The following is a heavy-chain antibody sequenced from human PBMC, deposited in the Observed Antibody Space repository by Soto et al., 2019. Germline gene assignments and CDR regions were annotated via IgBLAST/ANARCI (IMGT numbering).Heavy chain of an antibody. CDR1: GGTFSSYA. CDR2: IIPIFGTA. Sequence: SVKVSCKASGGTFSSYAISWVRQAPGQGLEWMGGIIPIFGTANYAQKFQGRVTITADESTSTAYMELSSLRSEDTAVYHCAREGSSSSGDYYGMDVWGQGTTVTVSS. CDR3: AREGSSSSGDYYGMDV. J-gene: IGHJ6*02. D-gene: IGHD6-6*01. V-gene: IGHV1-69*13.